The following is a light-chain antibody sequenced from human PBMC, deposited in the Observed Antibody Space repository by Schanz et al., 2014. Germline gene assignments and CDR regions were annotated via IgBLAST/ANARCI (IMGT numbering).Light chain of an antibody. V-gene: IGLV2-14*02. CDR1: SSDVGSYNL. CDR2: DVN. Sequence: QSALTQPASVSGSPGQSITISCTGTSSDVGSYNLVSWYQQHLGKAPKLMIFDVNRRPSGVPDRFSGSKSGNTASLTISGLQAEDEADYYCSSYTRSSAWVFGGGTKVTVL. CDR3: SSYTRSSAWV. J-gene: IGLJ3*02.